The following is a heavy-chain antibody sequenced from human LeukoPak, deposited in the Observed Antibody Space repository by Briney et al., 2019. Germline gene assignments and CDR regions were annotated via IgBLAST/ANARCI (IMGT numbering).Heavy chain of an antibody. CDR2: ISSSSSYI. Sequence: GGSLRLSCAASGFTFSSYSMNWVRQAPGKGLEWVSSISSSSSYIYYADSVKGRFTISRDNAKNSLYPQMNSLRAEDTAVYYCARVDYGDYLIDYWGQGTLVTVSS. CDR3: ARVDYGDYLIDY. D-gene: IGHD4-17*01. J-gene: IGHJ4*02. V-gene: IGHV3-21*01. CDR1: GFTFSSYS.